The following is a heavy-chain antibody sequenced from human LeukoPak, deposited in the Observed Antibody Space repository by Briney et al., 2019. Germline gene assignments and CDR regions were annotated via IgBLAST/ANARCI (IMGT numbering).Heavy chain of an antibody. CDR3: ARGGLGARVIGY. D-gene: IGHD1-26*01. V-gene: IGHV4-34*01. Sequence: TWIRQPPGKGLEWIGEINHSGSTNYNPSLKSRVTISVDTSKNQFSLKLSSVTAADTAVYYCARGGLGARVIGYWGQGTLVTVSS. J-gene: IGHJ4*02. CDR2: INHSGST.